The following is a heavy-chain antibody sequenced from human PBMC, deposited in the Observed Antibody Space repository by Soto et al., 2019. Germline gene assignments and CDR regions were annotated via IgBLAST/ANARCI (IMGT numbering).Heavy chain of an antibody. Sequence: VGSLSLSCAASGFTFSSYAMSWVRQAPGKGLEWVSAISGSGGSTYYADSVKGRFTISRDNSKNTLYLQMNSLRAEDTAVYNCAKGATYYYDSSGYYLSYDAFDIWGQGTMVTVS. J-gene: IGHJ3*02. CDR3: AKGATYYYDSSGYYLSYDAFDI. V-gene: IGHV3-23*01. D-gene: IGHD3-22*01. CDR1: GFTFSSYA. CDR2: ISGSGGST.